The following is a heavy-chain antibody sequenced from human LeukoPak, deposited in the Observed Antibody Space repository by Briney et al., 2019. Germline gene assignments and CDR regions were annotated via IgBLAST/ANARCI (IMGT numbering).Heavy chain of an antibody. V-gene: IGHV4-38-2*01. Sequence: SETLSLTCAVSGYSISSGYYWGWVRQPPGKGLEWIGSIYHSGSTYYNPSLKSRVTISVDTSKNQFSLKLSSVTAADTAVYYCARVGAAAFDPWGQGTLVTVSS. CDR2: IYHSGST. D-gene: IGHD6-13*01. J-gene: IGHJ5*02. CDR1: GYSISSGYY. CDR3: ARVGAAAFDP.